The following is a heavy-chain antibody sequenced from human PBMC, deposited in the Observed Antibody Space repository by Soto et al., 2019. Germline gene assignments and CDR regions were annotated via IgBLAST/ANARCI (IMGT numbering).Heavy chain of an antibody. J-gene: IGHJ3*02. CDR3: VGDPVGGDVDAFEI. CDR1: GYNFTTYA. CDR2: INTGKGNT. D-gene: IGHD2-21*02. V-gene: IGHV1-3*04. Sequence: QVPFVQSGAEVKKPGASVKVSCKASGYNFTTYAIHWVRQAPGQRLEWMGWINTGKGNTKYSQKFQGRVTITRDTSASTAYLALARLRSGDSAVYYCVGDPVGGDVDAFEIWCQGTMVTVSS.